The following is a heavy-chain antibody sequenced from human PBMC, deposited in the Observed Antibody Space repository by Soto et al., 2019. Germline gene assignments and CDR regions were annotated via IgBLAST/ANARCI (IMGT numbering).Heavy chain of an antibody. Sequence: SETLSLTCTVSGGSISSHYWSWIRQPPGKGLEWIGYISYSGSTNYNPSLKSRVTISVDTSRNQFSLRLSSVTAADTAIYYCAREKYDSSFDYWGQGTLVTAPQ. V-gene: IGHV4-59*11. CDR2: ISYSGST. D-gene: IGHD3-22*01. CDR1: GGSISSHY. J-gene: IGHJ4*02. CDR3: AREKYDSSFDY.